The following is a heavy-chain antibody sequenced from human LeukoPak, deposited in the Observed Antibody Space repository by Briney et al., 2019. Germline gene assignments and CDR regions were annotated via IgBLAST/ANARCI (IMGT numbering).Heavy chain of an antibody. D-gene: IGHD5-18*01. CDR3: ARKAWIRDAFDI. J-gene: IGHJ3*02. CDR1: GFTVSSNS. CDR2: ISSSSSYI. V-gene: IGHV3-21*01. Sequence: GGSLRLSCTVSGFTVSSNSMSWVRQAPGKGLEWVSSISSSSSYIYYADSVKGRFTISRDNAKNSLYLQMNSLRAEDTAVYYCARKAWIRDAFDIWGQGTMVTVSS.